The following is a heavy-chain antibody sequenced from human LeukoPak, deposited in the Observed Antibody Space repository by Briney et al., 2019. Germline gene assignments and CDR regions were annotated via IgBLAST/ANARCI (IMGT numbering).Heavy chain of an antibody. Sequence: GGPLRLSCAASGFTFSSYGMSWVRQAPGKGLEWVAAISGSGGSTYYADSVKGRFTISRDNSKNTLYLQMDSLRADDTAVYYCAKDDYYDSSGYYYGWGQGTLVTVSS. V-gene: IGHV3-23*01. J-gene: IGHJ4*02. D-gene: IGHD3-22*01. CDR3: AKDDYYDSSGYYYG. CDR2: ISGSGGST. CDR1: GFTFSSYG.